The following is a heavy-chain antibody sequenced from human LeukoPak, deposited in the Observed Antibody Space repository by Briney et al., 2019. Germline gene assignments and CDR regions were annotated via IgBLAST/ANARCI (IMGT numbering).Heavy chain of an antibody. J-gene: IGHJ4*02. CDR2: ISSSSSYI. Sequence: GGSLRLSCAASGFTFSSYAMSWVRQAPGKGLEWVSSISSSSSYIYYADSVKGRFTISRDNAKNSLYLQMNSLRAEDTAVYYCARLAFPHRGPTDYWGQGTLVTVSS. V-gene: IGHV3-21*01. CDR3: ARLAFPHRGPTDY. CDR1: GFTFSSYA.